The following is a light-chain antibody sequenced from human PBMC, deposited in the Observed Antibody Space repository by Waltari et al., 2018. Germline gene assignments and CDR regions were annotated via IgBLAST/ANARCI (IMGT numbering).Light chain of an antibody. Sequence: EVVLTQSPGTLSLSPGERATLSCRASQSVNKYLAWYQQRPGQAPRLLIYAASTRATGVPDRFSGSGFGTDVSLTISRLEPEDFAVYFCQNHERLPATFGQGTKVEIK. V-gene: IGKV3-20*01. CDR2: AAS. CDR1: QSVNKY. CDR3: QNHERLPAT. J-gene: IGKJ1*01.